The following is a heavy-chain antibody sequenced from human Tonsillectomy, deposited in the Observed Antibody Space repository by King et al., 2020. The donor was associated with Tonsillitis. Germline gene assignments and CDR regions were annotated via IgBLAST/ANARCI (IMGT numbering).Heavy chain of an antibody. Sequence: QLQESGPGLVKPSETLVLTCTVSGGSISSYYWSWIPQPPGKGLGWVGYIYYSGSTNYNPSLNSRVTNSVDTSKKQFSPKLSSVTAADTAVYYCARSHQEDYLGYCSGGSCYWFDPWGQGTLVTVSS. CDR3: ARSHQEDYLGYCSGGSCYWFDP. V-gene: IGHV4-59*01. CDR1: GGSISSYY. CDR2: IYYSGST. D-gene: IGHD2-15*01. J-gene: IGHJ5*02.